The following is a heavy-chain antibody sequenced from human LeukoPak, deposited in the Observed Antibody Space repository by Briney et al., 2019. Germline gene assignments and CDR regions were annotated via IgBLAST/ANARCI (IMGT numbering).Heavy chain of an antibody. CDR3: ARDAYDSSGYELYYYYYYGMDV. D-gene: IGHD3-22*01. CDR1: GFTFSSYG. J-gene: IGHJ6*02. Sequence: GGSLRLSCAASGFTFSSYGMHWVRQAPGKGLEWVAVIWYDGSNKYYADSVKGRFTISRDNSKNTLYLQMNSLRAEDTAVYYCARDAYDSSGYELYYYYYYGMDVWGQGTTVTVS. V-gene: IGHV3-33*01. CDR2: IWYDGSNK.